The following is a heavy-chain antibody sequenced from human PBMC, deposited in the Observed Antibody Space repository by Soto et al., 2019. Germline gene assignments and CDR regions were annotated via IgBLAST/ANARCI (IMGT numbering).Heavy chain of an antibody. CDR2: ISSNGGST. CDR1: GFTFSSYA. Sequence: EVQLVESGGGLVQPGGSLRLSCAASGFTFSSYAMHWVRQALGKGLEYVSAISSNGGSTYYANSVKGRFTISRDNSKNTLYLQMGSLRTEDMAVYYCARGVVVVAATYGMDVWGQGTTVTVSS. V-gene: IGHV3-64*01. J-gene: IGHJ6*02. CDR3: ARGVVVVAATYGMDV. D-gene: IGHD2-15*01.